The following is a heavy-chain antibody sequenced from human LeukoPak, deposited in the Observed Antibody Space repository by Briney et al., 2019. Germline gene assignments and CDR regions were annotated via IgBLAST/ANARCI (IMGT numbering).Heavy chain of an antibody. CDR3: ARGASGSYFWFDP. J-gene: IGHJ5*02. CDR2: IYYSGST. CDR1: GGSISSYY. Sequence: KPSETLSLTCPVSGGSISSYYWSWIRQPPGKGLEWIGYIYYSGSTNYNPSLKSRVTISVDTSKNQFSLKLSSVTAADTAVYYCARGASGSYFWFDPWGQGTLVTVSS. V-gene: IGHV4-59*01. D-gene: IGHD1-26*01.